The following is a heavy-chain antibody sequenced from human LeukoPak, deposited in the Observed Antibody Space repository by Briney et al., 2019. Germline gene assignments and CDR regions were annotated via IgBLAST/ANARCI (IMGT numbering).Heavy chain of an antibody. CDR1: GFTFSSYD. CDR2: ISNNGDRT. Sequence: GGSLRLSCAASGFTFSSYDMYWVRQAPGKGLEYVSVISNNGDRTYYANSVKDRFTISRDNSKNTLYLQLNSLRADDTALYYCAKGAASSWSDHWGQGTQVTVSS. J-gene: IGHJ5*02. D-gene: IGHD2-15*01. V-gene: IGHV3-64*01. CDR3: AKGAASSWSDH.